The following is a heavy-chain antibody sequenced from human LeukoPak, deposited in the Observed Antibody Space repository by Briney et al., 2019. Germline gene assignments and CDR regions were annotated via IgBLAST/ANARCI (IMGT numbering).Heavy chain of an antibody. CDR2: IYYSGST. D-gene: IGHD2-21*01. CDR1: GGSISSSSYY. J-gene: IGHJ4*02. Sequence: SETLSLTCTVSGGSISSSSYYWGWIRQPPGKGLEWIGSIYYSGSTYYNPSLKSRVTISVDTSKNQFSLKLSSVTAADTAVYYCASGPKGRVVDYWGQGTLVTVSS. CDR3: ASGPKGRVVDY. V-gene: IGHV4-39*07.